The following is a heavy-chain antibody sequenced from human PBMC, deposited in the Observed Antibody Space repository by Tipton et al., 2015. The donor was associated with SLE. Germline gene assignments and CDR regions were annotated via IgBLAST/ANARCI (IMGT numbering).Heavy chain of an antibody. V-gene: IGHV3-7*01. CDR1: GFTFSNYW. CDR3: ATDQGVQRWSGAPLEY. CDR2: VQQDGSEK. D-gene: IGHD1-1*01. Sequence: SLRLSCAASGFTFSNYWMSWVRQAPGKGLEWVASVQQDGSEKYYVDSVEGRFTISRDNAKNSLYLLMNSLRAEDTAVYYCATDQGVQRWSGAPLEYWGQGTLITVSS. J-gene: IGHJ4*02.